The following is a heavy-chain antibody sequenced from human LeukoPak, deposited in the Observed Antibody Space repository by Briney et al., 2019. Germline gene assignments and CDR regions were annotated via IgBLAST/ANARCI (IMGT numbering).Heavy chain of an antibody. Sequence: PGGPLRLSCAASGFTFSSYWMHWVRQAPGKGLVWVSRINSDGSSTSYADSVKGRFTISRDNAKNTLYLQMNSLRAEDTAVYYCAREVSGPRAYYYYGMDVWGQGTTVTVSS. V-gene: IGHV3-74*01. CDR2: INSDGSST. CDR1: GFTFSSYW. J-gene: IGHJ6*02. D-gene: IGHD6-25*01. CDR3: AREVSGPRAYYYYGMDV.